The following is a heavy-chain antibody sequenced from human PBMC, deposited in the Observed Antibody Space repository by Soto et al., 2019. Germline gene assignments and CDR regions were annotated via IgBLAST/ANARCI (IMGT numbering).Heavy chain of an antibody. CDR3: ARDPRPLEQYYFDY. D-gene: IGHD3-3*01. Sequence: GGSLRLSCAASGFTFSSYAMHWVRQAPGKGLEWVAVISYDGSNKYYADSVKGRFTISRDNSKNTLYLQMNSLRAEDTAVYYCARDPRPLEQYYFDYWGQGTLVTVSS. CDR1: GFTFSSYA. J-gene: IGHJ4*02. V-gene: IGHV3-30-3*01. CDR2: ISYDGSNK.